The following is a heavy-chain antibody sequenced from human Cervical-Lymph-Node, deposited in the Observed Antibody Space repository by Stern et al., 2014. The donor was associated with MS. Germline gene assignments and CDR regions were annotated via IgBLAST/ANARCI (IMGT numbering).Heavy chain of an antibody. V-gene: IGHV3-33*01. CDR1: GFSFSRYA. J-gene: IGHJ4*02. CDR2: IWYDVSNP. Sequence: VQLVESGGGVVQPGRSLRLSCAASGFSFSRYAMHWVRQAPGKGLEWVALIWYDVSNPYYADSGTGRFTISRDNFKNTLYLQRNSLRAEDTAVYYCASAYSSSHYYFDYWGQGTLVTVSS. D-gene: IGHD6-13*01. CDR3: ASAYSSSHYYFDY.